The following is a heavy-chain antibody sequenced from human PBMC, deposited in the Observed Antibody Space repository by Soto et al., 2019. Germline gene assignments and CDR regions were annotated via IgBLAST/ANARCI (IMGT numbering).Heavy chain of an antibody. CDR2: ISSSSSYI. CDR3: ARGQQPQNYYYGMDV. J-gene: IGHJ6*02. CDR1: GFTFSSYS. D-gene: IGHD6-13*01. Sequence: GGSLRLSCAASGFTFSSYSMNWVRQAPGKGLEWVSSISSSSSYIYYADSVKGRFTISRDNAKNSLYLQMNSLRAEDTAVYYCARGQQPQNYYYGMDVWGQETTVTVSS. V-gene: IGHV3-21*01.